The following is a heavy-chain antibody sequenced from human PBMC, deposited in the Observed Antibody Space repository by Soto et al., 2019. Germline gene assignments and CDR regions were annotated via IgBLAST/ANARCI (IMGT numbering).Heavy chain of an antibody. V-gene: IGHV4-39*07. CDR1: GGSISSSSYY. CDR2: IYYSGST. D-gene: IGHD3-3*01. CDR3: ARGPDDTIFGVVTSPTGY. J-gene: IGHJ4*02. Sequence: QLQLQESGPGLVKPSETLSLTCTVSGGSISSSSYYWGWIRQPPGKGLEWIGSIYYSGSTNYNPSRKSRVSISVDTAKNQFSLKLSSVTAADTAVYYCARGPDDTIFGVVTSPTGYWGQGTLVTVSS.